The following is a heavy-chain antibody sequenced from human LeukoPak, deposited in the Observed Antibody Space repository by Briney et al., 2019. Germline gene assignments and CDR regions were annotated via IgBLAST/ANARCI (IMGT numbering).Heavy chain of an antibody. CDR2: ISSSSSYI. J-gene: IGHJ6*03. CDR3: ARDKPEDYYMDV. V-gene: IGHV3-21*01. Sequence: GGSLRLSCAASGFTFSSYSMNWVRQAPGKGLEWVSSISSSSSYIYYADSVKGRFTISRDNAKNSLYLQMNSLRAEDTAVYYCARDKPEDYYMDVWGKGTTVTVSS. CDR1: GFTFSSYS.